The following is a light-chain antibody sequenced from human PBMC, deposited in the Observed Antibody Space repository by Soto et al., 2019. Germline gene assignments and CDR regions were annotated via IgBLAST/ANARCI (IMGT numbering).Light chain of an antibody. CDR2: GAS. Sequence: EIVMTQSPATLSVSPGERATLSCRASQSVSSNLAWYQQKPGQAPRLLIYGASTRATGIPARFSGSGSGTEFTLTISSLQSEDFAVYDCQQYNNWPPWTFGQGTKGDIK. V-gene: IGKV3-15*01. CDR3: QQYNNWPPWT. J-gene: IGKJ1*01. CDR1: QSVSSN.